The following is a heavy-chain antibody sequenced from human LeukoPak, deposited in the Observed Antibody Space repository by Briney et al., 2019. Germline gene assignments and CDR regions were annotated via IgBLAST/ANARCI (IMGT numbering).Heavy chain of an antibody. D-gene: IGHD6-19*01. CDR1: GYSFTSYW. V-gene: IGHV5-51*01. J-gene: IGHJ6*02. CDR3: ARRLAVAGRGYYGMDV. CDR2: IYPGDSDT. Sequence: GESLKISCKASGYSFTSYWIGCVRQVPGKGLEWMGNIYPGDSDTRYSPPFQGQVTISADKSLNTAYLQWSSLKASDSAMYYCARRLAVAGRGYYGMDVWGQGTTVTVSS.